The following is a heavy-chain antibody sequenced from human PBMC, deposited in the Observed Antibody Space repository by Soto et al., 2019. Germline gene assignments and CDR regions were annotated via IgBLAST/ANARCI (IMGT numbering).Heavy chain of an antibody. J-gene: IGHJ3*02. D-gene: IGHD3-9*01. CDR3: ARVGLSHYDILTGYYEGPHAFDI. V-gene: IGHV1-46*01. CDR1: GYTFTSYY. CDR2: INPSGGST. Sequence: ASVKVSCKASGYTFTSYYMHWVRQAPGQGLEWMGIINPSGGSTSYAQKFQGRVTMTRDTSTSTVYMELSSLRSEDTAVYYCARVGLSHYDILTGYYEGPHAFDIWGQGTRVTVSS.